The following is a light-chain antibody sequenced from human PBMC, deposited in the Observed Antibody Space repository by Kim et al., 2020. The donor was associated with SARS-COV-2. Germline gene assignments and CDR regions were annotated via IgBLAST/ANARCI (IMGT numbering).Light chain of an antibody. Sequence: ACPGNTASITGYGDKLGNKYGCRYQQKQGQSPVLVIDQDKTRPSGIPVRFSGSNYANTATLTISGTEDMDEDDYYCQEWDSSRTVFGGGTQLTVL. J-gene: IGLJ3*02. CDR1: KLGNKY. CDR3: QEWDSSRTV. CDR2: QDK. V-gene: IGLV3-1*01.